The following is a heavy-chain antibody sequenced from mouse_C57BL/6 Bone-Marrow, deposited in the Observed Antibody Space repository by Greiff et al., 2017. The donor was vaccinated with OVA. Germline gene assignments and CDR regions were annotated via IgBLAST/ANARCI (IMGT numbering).Heavy chain of an antibody. V-gene: IGHV1-80*01. J-gene: IGHJ3*01. CDR2: IYPGDGDT. CDR1: GYAFSSYW. Sequence: QVQLRQSGAELVKPGASVKISCKASGYAFSSYWMNWVKQRPGKGLEWIGQIYPGDGDTNYNGKFKGKATLTADKSSSTAYMQLSSLTSEDSAVYFCARDYDYDRGFAYWGQGTLVTVSA. CDR3: ARDYDYDRGFAY. D-gene: IGHD2-4*01.